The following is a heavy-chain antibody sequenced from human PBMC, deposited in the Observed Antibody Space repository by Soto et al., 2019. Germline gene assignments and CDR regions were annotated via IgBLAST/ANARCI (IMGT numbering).Heavy chain of an antibody. CDR2: ITNRGTHT. D-gene: IGHD2-15*01. V-gene: IGHV3-21*06. CDR1: GFSFSSYT. Sequence: PGGSLRLSCTASGFSFSSYTMNWVRQAPGKGLQWVTSITNRGTHTYSADSVKGRFTISRDNDKNSLYLQMNNLRAEDTATYYCTRAHEVAWFDSWGLGTLVTVSS. CDR3: TRAHEVAWFDS. J-gene: IGHJ5*01.